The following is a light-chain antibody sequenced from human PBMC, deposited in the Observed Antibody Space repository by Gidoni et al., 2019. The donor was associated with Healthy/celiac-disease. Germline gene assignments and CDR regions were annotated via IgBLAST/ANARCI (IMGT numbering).Light chain of an antibody. Sequence: EIVMTQSPATLSVSPGERDTLSCRASQSVSSNLAWYQQKPGQAPRLLIYCASTRATGIPARFSGSGSGTEFTLTISSLQSEDFAVYCCQQYNNWPTFGQGTKVEIK. CDR2: CAS. CDR1: QSVSSN. CDR3: QQYNNWPT. J-gene: IGKJ1*01. V-gene: IGKV3-15*01.